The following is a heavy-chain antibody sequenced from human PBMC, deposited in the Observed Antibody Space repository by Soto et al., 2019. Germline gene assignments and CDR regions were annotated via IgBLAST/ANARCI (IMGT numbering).Heavy chain of an antibody. CDR2: ISGSGGST. D-gene: IGHD2-15*01. CDR3: AKNIVVVVAATASVWFDP. Sequence: PGGSLRLSCAASGFTFSSYALSWVRQAPGKGLEWVSAISGSGGSTYYADSVKGRFTISRDNSKNTLYLQMNSLRAEDMAVYYCAKNIVVVVAATASVWFDPWGQGTLVTVSS. V-gene: IGHV3-23*01. J-gene: IGHJ5*02. CDR1: GFTFSSYA.